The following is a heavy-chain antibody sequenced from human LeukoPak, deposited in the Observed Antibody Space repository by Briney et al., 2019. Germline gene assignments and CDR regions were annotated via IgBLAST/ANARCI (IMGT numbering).Heavy chain of an antibody. CDR3: AKHHGYCSGGSCYSVFSSFDY. Sequence: GGSLRLSCAASGFTFSSYAMSWVRQAPGKGLEWVSGISGSGGSTYYADSVKGRFTISRGNSKNTLYLQMNSLRAEDAAVYYCAKHHGYCSGGSCYSVFSSFDYWGQGTLVTVSS. CDR2: ISGSGGST. D-gene: IGHD2-15*01. V-gene: IGHV3-23*01. J-gene: IGHJ4*02. CDR1: GFTFSSYA.